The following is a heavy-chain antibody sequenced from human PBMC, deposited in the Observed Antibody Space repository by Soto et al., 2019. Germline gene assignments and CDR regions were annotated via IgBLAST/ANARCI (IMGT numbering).Heavy chain of an antibody. D-gene: IGHD6-25*01. CDR2: ISGSGGST. CDR3: ARRFSSASFYFDY. Sequence: GSLRLSFAASGFTFSSYAMSWFRQAPGKGLEWVSAISGSGGSTYYADSVKGRFTISRDNSKNTLYLQMNSLRAEDTAVYYCARRFSSASFYFDYWGQGTLVTVSS. J-gene: IGHJ4*02. CDR1: GFTFSSYA. V-gene: IGHV3-23*01.